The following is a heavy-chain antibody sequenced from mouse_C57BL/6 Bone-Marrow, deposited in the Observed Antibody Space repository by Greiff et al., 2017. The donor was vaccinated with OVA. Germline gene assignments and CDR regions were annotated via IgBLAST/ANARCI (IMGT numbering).Heavy chain of an antibody. CDR1: GYSFTGYF. D-gene: IGHD3-1*01. Sequence: VQLQQSGPELVKPGDSVKISCKASGYSFTGYFMNWVMQSHGKSLEWIGRINPYNGDTFYNQKFKGKATLTVDKSSSTAHMELRSLTSEDSAGYYCARRAPEYFDVWGTGTTVTVSS. CDR3: ARRAPEYFDV. CDR2: INPYNGDT. V-gene: IGHV1-20*01. J-gene: IGHJ1*03.